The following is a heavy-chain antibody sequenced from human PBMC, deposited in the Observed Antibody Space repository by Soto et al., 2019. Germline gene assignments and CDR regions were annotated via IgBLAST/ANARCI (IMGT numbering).Heavy chain of an antibody. J-gene: IGHJ6*04. CDR2: ISGSGGST. CDR3: AKDDIVVVVAANYYYYYGMDV. CDR1: GFTFSSYA. Sequence: EVQLLESGGGLVQPGGSLRLSCAASGFTFSSYAMSWVRQAPGTGLEWVSAISGSGGSTYYADSGKGRFTISRDNSKNTLYLQMNSLRAEDTAVYYCAKDDIVVVVAANYYYYYGMDVWGEGTTVTVSS. D-gene: IGHD2-15*01. V-gene: IGHV3-23*01.